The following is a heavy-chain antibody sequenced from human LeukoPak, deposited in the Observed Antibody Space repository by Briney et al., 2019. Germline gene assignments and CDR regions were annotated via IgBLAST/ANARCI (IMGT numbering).Heavy chain of an antibody. CDR2: ISYDGSNK. D-gene: IGHD3-10*01. Sequence: GGSLRLSCAASGFTFSSYGMHWVRQAPGKGLEWVAVISYDGSNKYYADSVKGRFTISRDNSKNTLYLQMNSLRAEDTAVYYCARGPTMVRGVIHYYYYMDVWGKGTTVTISS. CDR1: GFTFSSYG. CDR3: ARGPTMVRGVIHYYYYMDV. V-gene: IGHV3-30*03. J-gene: IGHJ6*03.